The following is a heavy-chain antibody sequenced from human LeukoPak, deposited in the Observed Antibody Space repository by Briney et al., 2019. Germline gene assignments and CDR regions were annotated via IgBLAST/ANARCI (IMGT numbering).Heavy chain of an antibody. J-gene: IGHJ5*02. CDR2: IYGRGSS. CDR3: ARGGRSYDSHGKFDP. Sequence: SETLSLTCTVSGGSISGHYWSWVRQPAGKGLEWIGRIYGRGSSNYNPSLKSRVTMSVDTSRKQLSLQVRSVTAADTAVYYCARGGRSYDSHGKFDPWGQGTLVTVSS. D-gene: IGHD5-18*01. V-gene: IGHV4-4*07. CDR1: GGSISGHY.